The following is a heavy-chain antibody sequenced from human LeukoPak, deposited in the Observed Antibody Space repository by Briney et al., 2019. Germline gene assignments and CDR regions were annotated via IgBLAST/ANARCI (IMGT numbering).Heavy chain of an antibody. D-gene: IGHD3-10*01. CDR2: INHSGST. CDR3: ASTVRITMVRGVRSFDY. Sequence: SETLSLTCAVYGGSFSGYYWSWIRQPPGKGLEWIGEINHSGSTNYNPSLKSRVTISVDTSKNQFSLKLSPVTAADTAVYYCASTVRITMVRGVRSFDYWGQGTLVTVSS. V-gene: IGHV4-34*01. J-gene: IGHJ4*02. CDR1: GGSFSGYY.